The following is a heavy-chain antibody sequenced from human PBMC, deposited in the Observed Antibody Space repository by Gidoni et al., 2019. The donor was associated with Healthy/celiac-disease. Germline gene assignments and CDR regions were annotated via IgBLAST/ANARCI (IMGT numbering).Heavy chain of an antibody. D-gene: IGHD3-10*01. J-gene: IGHJ4*02. CDR2: IIPIFGTA. Sequence: QVQLVQSGAEVKKHGSSVKVSCKASGGTFSSYAISWVRQAPGQGLEWMGGIIPIFGTANYAQKFQGRVTITADKSTSTAYMELSSLRSEDTAVYYCARAGRYYYGSGSYYKSLDYWGQGTLVTVSS. CDR1: GGTFSSYA. V-gene: IGHV1-69*06. CDR3: ARAGRYYYGSGSYYKSLDY.